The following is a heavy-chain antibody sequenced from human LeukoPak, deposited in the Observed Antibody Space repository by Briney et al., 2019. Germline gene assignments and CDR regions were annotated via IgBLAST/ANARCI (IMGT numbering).Heavy chain of an antibody. D-gene: IGHD6-6*01. Sequence: PGGSLRLSCAASGFTFTNYAMRWVRQAPGKALEWVSIISADATGTYYADSLRGRFAISRDNSKNTLYLQVNSLRAEDTAVYYCAKTPHRLSSEIDHWGQGTLVTVSS. J-gene: IGHJ4*02. V-gene: IGHV3-23*01. CDR1: GFTFTNYA. CDR3: AKTPHRLSSEIDH. CDR2: ISADATGT.